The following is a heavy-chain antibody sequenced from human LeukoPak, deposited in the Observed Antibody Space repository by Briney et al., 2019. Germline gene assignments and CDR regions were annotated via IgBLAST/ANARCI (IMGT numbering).Heavy chain of an antibody. CDR1: GYTFTSYG. J-gene: IGHJ4*02. Sequence: ASVKVSCKASGYTFTSYGISWVRQAPGQGLEWMGWIAPNSGGTNYAQNFQGRVTMTRDTSINTAYMELSRLTSDDTAGYYCAREYSSSSGRLYDYWGLGTLVTVSS. CDR3: AREYSSSSGRLYDY. V-gene: IGHV1-2*02. D-gene: IGHD6-6*01. CDR2: IAPNSGGT.